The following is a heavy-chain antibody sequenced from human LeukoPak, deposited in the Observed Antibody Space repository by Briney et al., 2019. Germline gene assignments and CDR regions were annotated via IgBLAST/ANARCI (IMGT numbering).Heavy chain of an antibody. V-gene: IGHV4-59*08. CDR3: ARAGHADAFDI. J-gene: IGHJ3*02. CDR1: GGSISSYY. CDR2: IHYSGST. Sequence: SETLSLTCTVSGGSISSYYWNCIRQAPGKGLEWIGYIHYSGSTNYNPSLKSRVTISVDTSKNQFSLKLSSVTAADTAVYYCARAGHADAFDIWGQGTMVTVSS.